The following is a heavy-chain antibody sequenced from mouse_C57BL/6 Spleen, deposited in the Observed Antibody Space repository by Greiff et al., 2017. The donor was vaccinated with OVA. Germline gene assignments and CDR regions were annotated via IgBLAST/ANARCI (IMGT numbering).Heavy chain of an antibody. D-gene: IGHD1-1*01. CDR2: IYPRDGST. CDR3: ERGLYYCGSRYFDD. J-gene: IGHJ1*03. Sequence: VQLQQSDAELVKPGASVKISCKVSGYTFTDHTIHWMKQRPEQGLEWIGYIYPRDGSTKYNEKFNGKATLTADKSSSTAYMQLNSLTSEDDAIDFYERGLYYCGSRYFDDWGTGTPVTVS. V-gene: IGHV1-78*01. CDR1: GYTFTDHT.